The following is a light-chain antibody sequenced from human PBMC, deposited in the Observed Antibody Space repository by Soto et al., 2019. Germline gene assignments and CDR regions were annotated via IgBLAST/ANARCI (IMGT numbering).Light chain of an antibody. J-gene: IGKJ2*01. Sequence: EIVMTQSPATLSVSPGERATLSCRASQSVGSNLAWYQQKVGQAPRVLIYDASTRATGIPGRFSGSGSGTEFTLTISSLQSEDFAVYYCQQYGSSPYTFGQGTKLEIK. CDR2: DAS. CDR1: QSVGSN. CDR3: QQYGSSPYT. V-gene: IGKV3-15*01.